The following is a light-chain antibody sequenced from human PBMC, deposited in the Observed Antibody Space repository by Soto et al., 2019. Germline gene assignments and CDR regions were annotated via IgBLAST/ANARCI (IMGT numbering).Light chain of an antibody. CDR3: QQHNDYSRV. CDR1: QSVDSW. CDR2: KAS. V-gene: IGKV1-5*03. J-gene: IGKJ1*01. Sequence: DIQMTQSPSTLSASIGDRVTITCRASQSVDSWLAWYQQQPGKAPKLLIYKASSLQTGVPSRFSGRGYGTEFTRNIRSLQPDDFAAYYCQQHNDYSRVFGQGTKVEIK.